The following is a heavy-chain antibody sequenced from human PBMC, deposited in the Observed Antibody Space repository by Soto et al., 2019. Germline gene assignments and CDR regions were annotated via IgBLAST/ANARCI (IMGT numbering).Heavy chain of an antibody. CDR3: ARARYCTSSSCPGYFQY. Sequence: SETLSLTCAVYGGSFSGYYWSWIRQPPGKGLEWIGEINQSGSTNYNPSLKSRVTISVDTSKNQFSLKLSSVTAADTAVYYCARARYCTSSSCPGYFQYWGQGTLVTVSS. CDR2: INQSGST. D-gene: IGHD2-2*01. CDR1: GGSFSGYY. J-gene: IGHJ1*01. V-gene: IGHV4-34*01.